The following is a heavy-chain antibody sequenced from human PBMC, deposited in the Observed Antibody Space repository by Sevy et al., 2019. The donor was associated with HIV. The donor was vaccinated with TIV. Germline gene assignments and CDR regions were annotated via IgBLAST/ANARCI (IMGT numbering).Heavy chain of an antibody. CDR3: ARDHVKDGKGGDYYYHAMDV. V-gene: IGHV3-11*01. CDR1: GFTLSDYY. D-gene: IGHD3-16*01. Sequence: GGSLRLSCTASGFTLSDYYMSWIRQAPGKGLQWISYISGSDDSGGDDTICYADSVKGRFTISRDNAKNSLYLQMSSLRADDTAVYYCARDHVKDGKGGDYYYHAMDVWGRGTTVTVSS. J-gene: IGHJ6*02. CDR2: ISGSDDSGGDDTI.